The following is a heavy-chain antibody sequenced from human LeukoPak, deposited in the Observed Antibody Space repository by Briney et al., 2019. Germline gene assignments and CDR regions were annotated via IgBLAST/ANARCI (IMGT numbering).Heavy chain of an antibody. J-gene: IGHJ4*02. CDR3: ASGGDYDSSGYYDY. D-gene: IGHD3-22*01. CDR2: IYYSGST. CDR1: GGSISSSSYY. V-gene: IGHV4-39*01. Sequence: SETLSLTCTVSGGSISSSSYYWGWIRQPPGKGLEWIGSIYYSGSTYYNPSLKSRVTISVDTSKNQFSLKLSSVTAADTAVYYCASGGDYDSSGYYDYWAREPWSPSPQ.